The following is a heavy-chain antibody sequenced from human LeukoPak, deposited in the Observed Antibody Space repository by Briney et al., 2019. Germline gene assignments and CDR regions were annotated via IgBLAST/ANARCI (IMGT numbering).Heavy chain of an antibody. D-gene: IGHD6-19*01. CDR1: GFTFCSYW. CDR3: ARVSSVAGTDFDY. V-gene: IGHV3-7*01. J-gene: IGHJ4*02. CDR2: IKQDGSEK. Sequence: GGALRLSCAASGFTFCSYWMSWVRQAPGKGLEWVANIKQDGSEKYYVDSVKGRFTISRDNAKNSLYLQMNSLRAEDTAVYYCARVSSVAGTDFDYWGQGTLVTVSS.